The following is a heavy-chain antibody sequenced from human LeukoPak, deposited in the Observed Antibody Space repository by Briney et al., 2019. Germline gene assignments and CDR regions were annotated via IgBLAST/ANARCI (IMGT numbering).Heavy chain of an antibody. V-gene: IGHV7-4-1*02. Sequence: ATVKVSCKASGYTFTSYAMNWARQAPGQGLEWMGWINTNTGNPTYAQGFTGRFVFSLDTSVSTAYLQISSLKAEDTAVYYCARGGGDGYFDWLLRFQGYFDYWGQGTLVTVSS. D-gene: IGHD3-9*01. CDR3: ARGGGDGYFDWLLRFQGYFDY. J-gene: IGHJ4*02. CDR1: GYTFTSYA. CDR2: INTNTGNP.